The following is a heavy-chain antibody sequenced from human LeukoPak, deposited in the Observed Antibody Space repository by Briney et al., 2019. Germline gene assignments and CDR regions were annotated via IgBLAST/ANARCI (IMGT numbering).Heavy chain of an antibody. Sequence: ASVKVSRKSSVGTFSSYAITWVRQAPGQGLAWTGCIIPIFGTANYAQKFQGRVTITTDESTSTAYMELSSLRSEDTAVYYCARDPIAAGTGGSYNWFDPWGQGTLVTVSS. CDR1: VGTFSSYA. V-gene: IGHV1-69*05. D-gene: IGHD6-13*01. CDR2: IIPIFGTA. CDR3: ARDPIAAGTGGSYNWFDP. J-gene: IGHJ5*02.